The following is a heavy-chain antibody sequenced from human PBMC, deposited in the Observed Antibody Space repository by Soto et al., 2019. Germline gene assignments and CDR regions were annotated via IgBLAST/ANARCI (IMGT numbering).Heavy chain of an antibody. CDR3: ARDDPFSSSSIYSSSRNWFAP. Sequence: ASVKVSCKASGGTFSSYAISWVRQAPGQGLEWMGGIIPIFGTANYAQKFQGRVTITADESTSTAYMELSSLRSEDTAVYYCARDDPFSSSSIYSSSRNWFAPWGQGTLVTVSS. V-gene: IGHV1-69*13. D-gene: IGHD6-13*01. J-gene: IGHJ5*02. CDR2: IIPIFGTA. CDR1: GGTFSSYA.